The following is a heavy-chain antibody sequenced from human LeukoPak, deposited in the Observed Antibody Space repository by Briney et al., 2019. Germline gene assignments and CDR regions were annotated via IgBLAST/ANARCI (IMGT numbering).Heavy chain of an antibody. J-gene: IGHJ4*02. D-gene: IGHD2-21*02. CDR1: GGSISSGGYS. CDR2: IYHSGST. V-gene: IGHV4-30-2*01. Sequence: SQTLSLTCAVSGGSISSGGYSWSWIRQPPGKGLEWIGYIYHSGSTYYNPSPKSRVTISVDRSKNQFSLKLSSVTAADTAVYYCARGNDGGNFHFDYWGQGTLVTVSS. CDR3: ARGNDGGNFHFDY.